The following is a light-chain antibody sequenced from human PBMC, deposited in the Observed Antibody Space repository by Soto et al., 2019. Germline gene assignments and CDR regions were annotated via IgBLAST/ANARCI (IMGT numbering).Light chain of an antibody. Sequence: SYELTQPPSVSVSLGQRARITCSGEGLPRKYAYWYQQKPGQPPVLVIHKDSERPSGIPERFSGSSSGTIATLTITGVQEEDEADYYCLSADSGRTTSYRVFGGGTKVTVL. J-gene: IGLJ3*02. CDR3: LSADSGRTTSYRV. V-gene: IGLV3-16*01. CDR2: KDS. CDR1: GLPRKY.